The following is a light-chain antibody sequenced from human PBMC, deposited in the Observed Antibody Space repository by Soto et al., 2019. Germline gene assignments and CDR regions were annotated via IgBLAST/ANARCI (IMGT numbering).Light chain of an antibody. CDR3: LQHGSYPRT. Sequence: DIQMTQSSSCLSAPVGYRDTITCRTSQGIRNDLAWYQQKPGKAPKRMIYDASKLQNGVPSRFSGSGSGTEFTLTISSLQPEDIATYYCLQHGSYPRTFGQGTKVDNK. CDR1: QGIRND. CDR2: DAS. V-gene: IGKV1-17*01. J-gene: IGKJ1*01.